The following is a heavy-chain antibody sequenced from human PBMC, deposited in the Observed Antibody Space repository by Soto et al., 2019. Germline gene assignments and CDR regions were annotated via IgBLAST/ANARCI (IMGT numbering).Heavy chain of an antibody. CDR1: GGSISSYY. J-gene: IGHJ4*02. CDR2: IYYSGNT. Sequence: PSQTLSLTCTVSGGSISSYYWSWIRQPPGKGLEWIGYIYYSGNTYYNPSLKSRVTISVDTSKNQFSLNLSSVTAADTAVYYCARAGGIRGYRYGYLDFLGQGNLVTVS. CDR3: ARAGGIRGYRYGYLDF. V-gene: IGHV4-59*12. D-gene: IGHD5-18*01.